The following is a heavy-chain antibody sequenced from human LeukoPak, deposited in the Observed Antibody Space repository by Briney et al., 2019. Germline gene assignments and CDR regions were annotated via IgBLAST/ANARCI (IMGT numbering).Heavy chain of an antibody. J-gene: IGHJ4*02. CDR2: FDPEDGET. Sequence: GASVKVSCKVSGYTLTELSMHWVRQAPGKGLEWMGGFDPEDGETIYAQKFQGRVTITADESTSTAYMELSRLRSEDTAVYYCASQDNYDRSGYYLFDSWGQGTLVTVSS. CDR3: ASQDNYDRSGYYLFDS. D-gene: IGHD3-22*01. V-gene: IGHV1-24*01. CDR1: GYTLTELS.